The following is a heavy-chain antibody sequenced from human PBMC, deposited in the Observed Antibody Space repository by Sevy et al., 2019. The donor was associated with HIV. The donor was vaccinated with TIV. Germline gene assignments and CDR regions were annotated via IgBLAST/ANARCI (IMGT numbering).Heavy chain of an antibody. CDR2: IFSSGST. V-gene: IGHV3-66*02. CDR1: GFTVNDKY. D-gene: IGHD6-19*01. CDR3: VSLFLSYRSGWSYFDY. J-gene: IGHJ4*02. Sequence: GGSLRLSCAISGFTVNDKYIIWVRQAPGKGLEWVSVIFSSGSTYYADSAKGRFTISRDNSKNTVDLHMNSVRAEDTAVYYCVSLFLSYRSGWSYFDYWGQRTLVTVSS.